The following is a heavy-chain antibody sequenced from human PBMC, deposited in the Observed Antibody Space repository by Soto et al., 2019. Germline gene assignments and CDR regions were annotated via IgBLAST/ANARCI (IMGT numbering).Heavy chain of an antibody. Sequence: EVQLLESGGGLVRPGESLRLSCAASGFNFNKYAMSWVRQAPGEGLEWVSGISCCGGTASYADSVKGRFTIARDDAKNTLYLDMNRLRVEDTAEYYCAKADGQQWLLPHLENWGRGTLFTVS. D-gene: IGHD6-19*01. J-gene: IGHJ4*02. CDR1: GFNFNKYA. V-gene: IGHV3-23*01. CDR2: ISCCGGTA. CDR3: AKADGQQWLLPHLEN.